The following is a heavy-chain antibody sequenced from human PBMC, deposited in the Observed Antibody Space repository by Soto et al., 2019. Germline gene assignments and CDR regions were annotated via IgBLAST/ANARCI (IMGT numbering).Heavy chain of an antibody. V-gene: IGHV1-69*02. Sequence: QVQLVQSGAEVKKPGSSVKVSCKASGGTFSSYTISWVRQAPGQGLEWMGRIIPILGIANYAQKFQGRVTSTADKATSSAYMELSSLRSEDTAVYYCAEDEGLGACWYWGQGTLVIVSS. J-gene: IGHJ4*02. CDR1: GGTFSSYT. CDR3: AEDEGLGACWY. CDR2: IIPILGIA.